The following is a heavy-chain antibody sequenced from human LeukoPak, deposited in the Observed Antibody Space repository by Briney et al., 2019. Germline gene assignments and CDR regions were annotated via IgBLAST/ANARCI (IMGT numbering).Heavy chain of an antibody. CDR3: ARGVVARGDY. CDR2: ISSSSSYI. J-gene: IGHJ4*02. D-gene: IGHD3-16*01. Sequence: PGGSLRLSCAASGFTFSSYSMNWVRQAPGKGLEWVSSISSSSSYIYYADSEKGRFTISRDNAKNSLYLQMNSLRAEDTAVYYCARGVVARGDYWGQGTLVTVSS. V-gene: IGHV3-21*01. CDR1: GFTFSSYS.